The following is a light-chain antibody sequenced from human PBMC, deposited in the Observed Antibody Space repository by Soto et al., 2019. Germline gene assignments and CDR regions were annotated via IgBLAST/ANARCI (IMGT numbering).Light chain of an antibody. V-gene: IGKV1-39*01. CDR2: GAS. CDR3: QQSHIAPYT. J-gene: IGKJ2*01. CDR1: QSIARF. Sequence: DLQMTQSPSSLSAAVGDRVTITCRASQSIARFLNWYQQKPGEVPKLLIFGASYLRSGVPSRFSGSGSGKHFALTITSLQPEDFATYFCQQSHIAPYTFGQGTNL.